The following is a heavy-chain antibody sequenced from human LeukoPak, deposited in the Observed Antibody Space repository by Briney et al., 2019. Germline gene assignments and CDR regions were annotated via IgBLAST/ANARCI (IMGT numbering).Heavy chain of an antibody. CDR2: ISGSSRPI. CDR3: ATYRHLPY. D-gene: IGHD2-2*02. CDR1: GFTFSSYS. V-gene: IGHV3-48*01. J-gene: IGHJ4*02. Sequence: GGSLRLSCAASGFTFSSYSMNWVRQAPGRGLEWVSYISGSSRPIYYADSVKGRFTISRDNAKNSLYLQMSSLRAEDSAMYYCATYRHLPYWGQGILVTVSS.